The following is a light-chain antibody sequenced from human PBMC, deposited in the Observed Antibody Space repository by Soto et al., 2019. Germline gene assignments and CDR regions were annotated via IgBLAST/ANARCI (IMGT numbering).Light chain of an antibody. CDR2: GAS. CDR3: QQYSNWWT. Sequence: EIVMTQSPATLSVSPGQRATLSCRASQSVSSDLAWYQQKPGQAPRLLIFGASTRATGIPARFSGSGSGTEFTLTISSLQSEDFAVYYCQQYSNWWTFGQGTKVDI. CDR1: QSVSSD. V-gene: IGKV3-15*01. J-gene: IGKJ1*01.